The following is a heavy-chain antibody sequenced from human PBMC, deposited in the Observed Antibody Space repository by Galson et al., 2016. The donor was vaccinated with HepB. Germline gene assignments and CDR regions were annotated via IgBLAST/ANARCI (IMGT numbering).Heavy chain of an antibody. V-gene: IGHV4-31*03. CDR2: IYHSGST. CDR1: GGSISSGGFY. Sequence: TLSLTCTVSGGSISSGGFYWNWIRQLPGQGLEFIGYIYHSGSTYYNPSLRSRVTISVDTSENQFSLKLSSVTAADTAVYYCARYFDHWGQGILVTVSS. J-gene: IGHJ4*02. CDR3: ARYFDH.